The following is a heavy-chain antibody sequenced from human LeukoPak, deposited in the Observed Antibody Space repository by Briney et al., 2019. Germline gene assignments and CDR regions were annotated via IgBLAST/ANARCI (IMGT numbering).Heavy chain of an antibody. Sequence: GGSLRLSCEGTGFSFGIYWMSWVRQAPGKGLEWVTFIRYDGSNKYYADSVKGRSTISRDNSKNTLSLRMNSLRAEDTAVYYCVKDKARGSPLGPRRAAAGTFDYWGQGTLVTVSS. CDR3: VKDKARGSPLGPRRAAAGTFDY. D-gene: IGHD6-13*01. J-gene: IGHJ4*02. V-gene: IGHV3-30*02. CDR2: IRYDGSNK. CDR1: GFSFGIYW.